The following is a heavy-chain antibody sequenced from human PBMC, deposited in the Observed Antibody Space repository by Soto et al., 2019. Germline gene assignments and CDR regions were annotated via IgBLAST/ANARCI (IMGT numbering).Heavy chain of an antibody. CDR3: AKCWQQWLVLGVNWFDP. V-gene: IGHV3-23*01. D-gene: IGHD6-19*01. Sequence: GGSLRLSCAASGFTFSSYAMSWVRQAPGKGLEWVSAISGSGGSTYYADSVKGRFTISRDNSKNTLYLQMNSLRAEDTAVYYCAKCWQQWLVLGVNWFDPWGQGTLVTVSS. CDR2: ISGSGGST. CDR1: GFTFSSYA. J-gene: IGHJ5*02.